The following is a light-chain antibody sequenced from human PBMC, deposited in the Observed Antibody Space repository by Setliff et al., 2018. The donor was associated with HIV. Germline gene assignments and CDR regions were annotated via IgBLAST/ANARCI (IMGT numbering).Light chain of an antibody. J-gene: IGLJ1*01. CDR2: YDS. CDR1: NIEGQS. V-gene: IGLV3-21*04. CDR3: QVWDSSSDHYV. Sequence: SYELTQPPSVSVAPGKTARTTCGGNNIEGQSVHWYQQKPGQAPVLVIYYDSDRPSGIPERFSGSKSGNTATLTISRVEAGDEADYYCQVWDSSSDHYVFGTGTKVTVL.